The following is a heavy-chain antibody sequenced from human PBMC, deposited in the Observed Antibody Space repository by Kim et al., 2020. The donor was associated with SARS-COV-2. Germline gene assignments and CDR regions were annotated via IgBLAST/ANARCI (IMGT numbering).Heavy chain of an antibody. V-gene: IGHV3-7*01. CDR1: GFTFSSYW. Sequence: GGSLRLSCAASGFTFSSYWMSWVRQAPGKGLEWVANIKQDGSEKYYVDSVKGRFTISRDNAKNSLYLQMNSLRAEDTAVYYCARDGSTGGQAWIQLWPAYYYCYGMDVWGQGTTVTVSS. J-gene: IGHJ6*02. D-gene: IGHD5-18*01. CDR2: IKQDGSEK. CDR3: ARDGSTGGQAWIQLWPAYYYCYGMDV.